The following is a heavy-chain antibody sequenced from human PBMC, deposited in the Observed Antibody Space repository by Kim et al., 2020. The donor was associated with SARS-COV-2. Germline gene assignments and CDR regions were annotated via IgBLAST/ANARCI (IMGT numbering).Heavy chain of an antibody. CDR2: INHRGST. CDR3: ARGADLRYFDWLPHFDL. V-gene: IGHV4-34*01. D-gene: IGHD3-9*01. J-gene: IGHJ2*01. CDR1: GGSFSGYY. Sequence: SETLSLTCAVYGGSFSGYYWSWIRQPPGKGLEWIGEINHRGSTNYNPSLKSRVTISVDTSKNQFSLKLSSVTAADTAVYYCARGADLRYFDWLPHFDLWGRGTLVTVSS.